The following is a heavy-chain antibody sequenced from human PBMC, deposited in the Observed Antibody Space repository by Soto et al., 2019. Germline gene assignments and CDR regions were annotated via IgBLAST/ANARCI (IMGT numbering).Heavy chain of an antibody. CDR2: IYPGDSDT. J-gene: IGHJ1*01. D-gene: IGHD4-17*01. Sequence: EVQLVQSGAEVKKPGESLKISCKGSGYSFTSYWIGWVRQMPGKGLEWMGIIYPGDSDTRYSPSFQGQVTISADKSISTAYLQWSSLKASDTAMYYCARLVMTTVVTDPEYFQHWGQGTLVTVSS. CDR3: ARLVMTTVVTDPEYFQH. V-gene: IGHV5-51*01. CDR1: GYSFTSYW.